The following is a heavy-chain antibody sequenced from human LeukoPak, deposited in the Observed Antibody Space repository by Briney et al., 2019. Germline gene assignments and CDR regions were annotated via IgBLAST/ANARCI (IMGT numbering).Heavy chain of an antibody. CDR1: GYTFTSHA. CDR3: ARSYYYDSSGYNY. V-gene: IGHV1-3*01. CDR2: INAGNGNT. D-gene: IGHD3-22*01. Sequence: ASVKVSCKASGYTFTSHAVHWVRQAPGQRLEWMGWINAGNGNTKYSQKFQGRVTITRDTSASPAYMELSSLRSEDTAVYYCARSYYYDSSGYNYWGQGTLVTVSS. J-gene: IGHJ4*02.